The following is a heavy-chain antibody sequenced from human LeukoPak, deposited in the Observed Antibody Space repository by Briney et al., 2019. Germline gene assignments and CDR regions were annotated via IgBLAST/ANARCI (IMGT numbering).Heavy chain of an antibody. D-gene: IGHD6-13*01. CDR3: AKDIEPRYSSSWYDY. V-gene: IGHV3-7*01. CDR2: IKQDGGEK. Sequence: GGSLRLSCAVSGFTFSSYWMSWVRQAPGKGLEWVANIKQDGGEKYYVDSVKGRFTISRDNAKNSLYLQMNSLRAEDTAVYYCAKDIEPRYSSSWYDYWGQGTLVTVSS. CDR1: GFTFSSYW. J-gene: IGHJ4*02.